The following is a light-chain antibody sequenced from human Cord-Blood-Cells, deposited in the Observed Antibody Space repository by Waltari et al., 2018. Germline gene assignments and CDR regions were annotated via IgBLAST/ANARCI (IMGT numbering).Light chain of an antibody. Sequence: QLVLTQSPSASASLAASVKLTCTLSSGHSSYAIAWHPQQPEKGPRYLMKLNSDGSHSKGDGIPDRFSGSSSGAERYLTISSLQSEDEADYYCQTWGTGIHVVFGGGTKLTVL. CDR2: LNSDGSH. CDR1: SGHSSYA. V-gene: IGLV4-69*01. CDR3: QTWGTGIHVV. J-gene: IGLJ2*01.